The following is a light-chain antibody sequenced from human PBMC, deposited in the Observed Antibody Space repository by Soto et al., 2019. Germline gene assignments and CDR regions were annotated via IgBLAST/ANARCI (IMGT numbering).Light chain of an antibody. CDR3: QQSYSTPFT. J-gene: IGKJ3*01. Sequence: DIQMTQSPSSLSASVGDRVTITCRASQSISSYLNWYQQKPGKAPKLLIYAASSLQSGVPSRFSGSGSGTDFPLTISSLQPEDFATYDCQQSYSTPFTFGPGTKVDIK. CDR2: AAS. CDR1: QSISSY. V-gene: IGKV1-39*01.